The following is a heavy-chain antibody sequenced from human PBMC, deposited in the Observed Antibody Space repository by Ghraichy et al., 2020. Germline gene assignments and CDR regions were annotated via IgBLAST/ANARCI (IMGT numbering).Heavy chain of an antibody. V-gene: IGHV3-30*02. Sequence: GSLRLSCAASGFNFNKYGMQWVRQAPGKGLEWVAFIRYDGSNKEYADSVKGRFTISRDNSNNTVFLQMNSLRPDDTAVYYCAKDLRGYYAPLDFWGQGTLVTVSS. J-gene: IGHJ4*02. CDR1: GFNFNKYG. CDR2: IRYDGSNK. CDR3: AKDLRGYYAPLDF. D-gene: IGHD3-3*01.